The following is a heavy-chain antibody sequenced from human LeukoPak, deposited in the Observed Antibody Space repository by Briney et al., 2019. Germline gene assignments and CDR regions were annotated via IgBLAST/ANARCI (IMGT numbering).Heavy chain of an antibody. J-gene: IGHJ5*02. V-gene: IGHV1-46*01. D-gene: IGHD6-19*01. CDR1: GYTFTSYY. CDR2: INPSGGST. CDR3: ARERGGIAVAGTSWFDP. Sequence: ASVKVSCKASGYTFTSYYMHWVRQAPGQGLEWMGIINPSGGSTSYAQKFQGRVTITADESTSTAYMELSSLRSEDTAVYYCARERGGIAVAGTSWFDPWGQGTLVTVSS.